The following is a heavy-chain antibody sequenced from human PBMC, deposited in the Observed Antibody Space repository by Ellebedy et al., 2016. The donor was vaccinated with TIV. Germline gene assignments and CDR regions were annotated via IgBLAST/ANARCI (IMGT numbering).Heavy chain of an antibody. CDR2: FYHTGGT. V-gene: IGHV4-59*08. D-gene: IGHD3-10*01. CDR1: GDSITSYY. Sequence: MPSETLSLTCTVSGDSITSYYWSWIRQPPGKGLEWVGYFYHTGGTNYSPSLKSRVIMSVDTSKNQFSLKLSSVTAADTAVYYCARRGSGSPESYYGMDVWGQGTTVTVSS. CDR3: ARRGSGSPESYYGMDV. J-gene: IGHJ6*02.